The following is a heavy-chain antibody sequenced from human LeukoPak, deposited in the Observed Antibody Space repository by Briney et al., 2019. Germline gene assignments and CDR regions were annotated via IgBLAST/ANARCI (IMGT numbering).Heavy chain of an antibody. V-gene: IGHV3-23*01. CDR2: ISASGSTT. CDR3: AKARTPYNSGFDY. Sequence: GGSLRLSCAASGFAFTDYAMGGVRQAPGRGLEWASTISASGSTTYYADSVRGRFTISRDNSKNPLSLQMSSLRAEDTAVYYCAKARTPYNSGFDYWGQGTLVAVSS. D-gene: IGHD6-19*01. J-gene: IGHJ4*02. CDR1: GFAFTDYA.